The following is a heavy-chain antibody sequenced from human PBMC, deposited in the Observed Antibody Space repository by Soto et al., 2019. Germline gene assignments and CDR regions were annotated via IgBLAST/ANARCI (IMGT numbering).Heavy chain of an antibody. Sequence: GGSLRLSCAASGFTFSSYEMNWVRQAPGKGLEWVSYISSSGSTIYYADSVKGRFTISRDNAKNSLYLQMNSLRAEDTAVYYCARDFGRTGDYPVDAFDIWGQGTMVTVSS. CDR2: ISSSGSTI. CDR3: ARDFGRTGDYPVDAFDI. CDR1: GFTFSSYE. J-gene: IGHJ3*02. D-gene: IGHD7-27*01. V-gene: IGHV3-48*03.